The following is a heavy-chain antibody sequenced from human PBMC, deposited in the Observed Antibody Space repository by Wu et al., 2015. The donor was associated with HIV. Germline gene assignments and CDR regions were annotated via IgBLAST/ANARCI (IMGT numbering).Heavy chain of an antibody. Sequence: QVQLVQSGAEVKKPGASVKVSCKAFGYTFTSYYVHWVRQAPGQGLEWMGIINPRGGSATYAQNFQGRVTMTRDTFINTLYMELSSLRSEDTAVYYCATVPFRVGYFDYWGQGTLVTVSS. CDR2: INPRGGSA. CDR1: GYTFTSYY. J-gene: IGHJ4*02. CDR3: ATVPFRVGYFDY. V-gene: IGHV1-46*01. D-gene: IGHD1-26*01.